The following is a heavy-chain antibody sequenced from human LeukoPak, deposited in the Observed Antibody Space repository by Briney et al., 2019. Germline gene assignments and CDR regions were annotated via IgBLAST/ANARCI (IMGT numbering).Heavy chain of an antibody. Sequence: GGSLRLSCAASGFTFDDYGMSWVRQAPGKGLEWVSGINWNGGSTGYADSVKGRFTTSRDNAKNSLYLQMNSLRAEDTAVYYCAITTVTLFDYWGQGTLVTVSS. CDR3: AITTVTLFDY. D-gene: IGHD4-17*01. CDR1: GFTFDDYG. J-gene: IGHJ4*02. CDR2: INWNGGST. V-gene: IGHV3-20*04.